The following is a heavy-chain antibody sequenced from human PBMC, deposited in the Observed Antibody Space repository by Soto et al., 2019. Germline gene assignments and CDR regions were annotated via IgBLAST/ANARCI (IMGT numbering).Heavy chain of an antibody. CDR3: ASWKYGYGLYYFDY. Sequence: SETLSLTCTVSGGSISSYYWSWIRQPPGKGLEWIGYIYYSGSTNYNPSLKSRVTISVDTSKNQFSLKLSSVTAADTAVYYCASWKYGYGLYYFDYWAQGTRVPVSS. D-gene: IGHD5-18*01. V-gene: IGHV4-59*01. J-gene: IGHJ4*02. CDR2: IYYSGST. CDR1: GGSISSYY.